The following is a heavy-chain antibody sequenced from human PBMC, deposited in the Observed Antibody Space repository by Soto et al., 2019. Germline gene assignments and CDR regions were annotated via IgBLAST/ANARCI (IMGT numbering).Heavy chain of an antibody. Sequence: GGSLRLSCAASGFMFSNYAMTWVRQGPGKGLEWVSSISGQAGSTYYPDPVKGRFTISRDNSKNTLYIQMNSLRAEDTAIYYCAKHGRGSGLSLSGYSRDGMDVWGQGTTVTVSS. CDR3: AKHGRGSGLSLSGYSRDGMDV. J-gene: IGHJ6*02. D-gene: IGHD5-12*01. CDR2: ISGQAGST. V-gene: IGHV3-23*01. CDR1: GFMFSNYA.